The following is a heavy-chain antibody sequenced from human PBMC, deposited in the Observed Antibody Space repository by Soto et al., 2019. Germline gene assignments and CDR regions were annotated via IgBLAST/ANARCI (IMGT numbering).Heavy chain of an antibody. CDR3: AKDKGDIVATILDY. J-gene: IGHJ4*02. V-gene: IGHV3-9*01. D-gene: IGHD5-12*01. Sequence: EVQLVESGGGLVQPGRSLRLSCAASGFTFDDYAMHWVRQAPGKGLEWVSGISWNSGSIGYADSVKGRFTISRDNAKNALYLEMNSLRAEDTALYYCAKDKGDIVATILDYWGQGTLVTVSS. CDR1: GFTFDDYA. CDR2: ISWNSGSI.